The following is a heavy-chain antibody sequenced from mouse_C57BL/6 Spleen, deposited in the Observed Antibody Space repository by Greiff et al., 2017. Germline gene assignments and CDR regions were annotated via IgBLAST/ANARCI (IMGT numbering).Heavy chain of an antibody. V-gene: IGHV1-54*01. CDR1: GYAFTNYL. J-gene: IGHJ3*01. Sequence: VQLQQSGAELVRPGTSVKVSCKASGYAFTNYLIHWVKQRPGQGLEWIGVINPGSGGTNYNEKFKGKATLTADKSSSTAYMKLSSLTSEASAVYFCARSGREASGLAYWGQGTLVTVSA. CDR2: INPGSGGT. CDR3: ARSGREASGLAY.